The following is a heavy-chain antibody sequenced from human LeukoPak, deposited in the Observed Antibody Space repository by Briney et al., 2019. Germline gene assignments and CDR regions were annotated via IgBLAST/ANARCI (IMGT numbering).Heavy chain of an antibody. CDR2: ISNNDVT. J-gene: IGHJ4*01. Sequence: GALRLSCAASGITASNFYTMWVRQAPGKGLEWVSYISNNDVTKYADSVRGRLTISRDNSKNILYLQMNSLRVEDTAMYWCASSVNNVGRHDHRGQGAPVTVSS. V-gene: IGHV3-53*01. CDR3: ASSVNNVGRHDH. CDR1: GITASNFY. D-gene: IGHD1/OR15-1a*01.